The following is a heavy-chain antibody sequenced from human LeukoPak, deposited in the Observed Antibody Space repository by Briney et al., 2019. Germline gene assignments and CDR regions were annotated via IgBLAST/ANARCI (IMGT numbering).Heavy chain of an antibody. J-gene: IGHJ6*03. CDR1: GYTITSYD. V-gene: IGHV1-18*01. CDR2: ISAYNGNT. CDR3: ARGGRGYSYGYGRYYYMDV. Sequence: ASVKVSCKASGYTITSYDINWVRQAPGQGLEWRGWISAYNGNTNYAQKLQGRVTMTTDTSTSTAYMELSSLRSEDTAVYYCARGGRGYSYGYGRYYYMDVWGKGTTVTVSS. D-gene: IGHD5-18*01.